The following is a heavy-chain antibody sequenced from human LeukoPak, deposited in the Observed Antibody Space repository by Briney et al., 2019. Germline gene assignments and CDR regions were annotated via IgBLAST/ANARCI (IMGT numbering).Heavy chain of an antibody. Sequence: ASVKLSCKVSGYTLTELSMHWVRQAPGKGLEWMGGFDPEDSETIYAQKFQGRVTMTEDTSTDTAKMELSSLRSEDTAVYCCATPPVLRCFGWLPHTDWYFDLWGRGTLVTVSS. D-gene: IGHD3-9*01. CDR2: FDPEDSET. CDR3: ATPPVLRCFGWLPHTDWYFDL. J-gene: IGHJ2*01. V-gene: IGHV1-24*01. CDR1: GYTLTELS.